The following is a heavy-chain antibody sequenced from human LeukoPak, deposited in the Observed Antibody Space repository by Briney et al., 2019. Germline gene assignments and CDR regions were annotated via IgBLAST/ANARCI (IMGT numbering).Heavy chain of an antibody. J-gene: IGHJ4*02. CDR1: GGSFSGYY. CDR2: INHSGST. Sequence: SETLSLTCAVYGGSFSGYYWSWIRQPPGKGLEWIGEINHSGSTNYNPSLKSRVTISVDTSKNQFSLKLSSVTAADTAVYYCAKDLSKGLLYRRGMYYFDYWGQGTLVTVSS. D-gene: IGHD3-10*01. V-gene: IGHV4-34*01. CDR3: AKDLSKGLLYRRGMYYFDY.